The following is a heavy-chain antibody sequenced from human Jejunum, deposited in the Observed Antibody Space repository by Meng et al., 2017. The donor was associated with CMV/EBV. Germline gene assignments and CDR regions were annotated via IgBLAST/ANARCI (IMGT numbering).Heavy chain of an antibody. CDR3: AKDKITIFGVVLDY. CDR1: GVTFSSYA. J-gene: IGHJ4*02. V-gene: IGHV3-23*01. Sequence: ASGVTFSSYAMTWVRQAPGKGLEWVSGISAGGGSTYYADSVKGRFTISRDNSKNTLYLQMNSLRAEDTAVYYCAKDKITIFGVVLDYWGQGTLVTVSS. CDR2: ISAGGGST. D-gene: IGHD3-3*01.